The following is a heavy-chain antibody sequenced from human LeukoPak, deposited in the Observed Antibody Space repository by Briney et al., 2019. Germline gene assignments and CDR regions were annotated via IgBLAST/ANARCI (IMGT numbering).Heavy chain of an antibody. Sequence: GGSLRLSCAASGFTFSNYWMNWVRQAPGKGLEWVANIRQDGSQKYYVDSVKGRFTISRDNAKNSLYLQMNSLRAEDTAVYYCARDRGIQLWFADYWGQGTLVTVSS. D-gene: IGHD5-18*01. CDR3: ARDRGIQLWFADY. J-gene: IGHJ4*02. CDR2: IRQDGSQK. CDR1: GFTFSNYW. V-gene: IGHV3-7*01.